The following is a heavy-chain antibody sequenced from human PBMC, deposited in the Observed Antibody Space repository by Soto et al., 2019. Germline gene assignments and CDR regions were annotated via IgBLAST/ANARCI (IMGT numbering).Heavy chain of an antibody. CDR1: GGSISSSSYY. CDR2: IYYSGST. CDR3: ARLPKSRRMDYYYYYGMDV. V-gene: IGHV4-39*01. Sequence: TSETLALTCTVSGGSISSSSYYWGWIRQPPGKGLEWIGSIYYSGSTYYNPSLKSRVTISVDTSKNQFSLKLSSVTAADTAVYYCARLPKSRRMDYYYYYGMDVWGQGTTVTVS. J-gene: IGHJ6*02. D-gene: IGHD2-15*01.